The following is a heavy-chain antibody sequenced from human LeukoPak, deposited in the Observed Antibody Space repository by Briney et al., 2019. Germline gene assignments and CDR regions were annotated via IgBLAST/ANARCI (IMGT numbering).Heavy chain of an antibody. V-gene: IGHV4-59*01. CDR3: ARHITMVRGFDP. Sequence: SETLSLTCTVSGGSISSYYWSWIRQPPGKGREWIRYIYYSGSTNYNPSLKSRVTISVDTSKNQFSLKLSAVTAADTAVYHCARHITMVRGFDPWGQGTLVTVSS. D-gene: IGHD3-10*01. CDR2: IYYSGST. J-gene: IGHJ5*02. CDR1: GGSISSYY.